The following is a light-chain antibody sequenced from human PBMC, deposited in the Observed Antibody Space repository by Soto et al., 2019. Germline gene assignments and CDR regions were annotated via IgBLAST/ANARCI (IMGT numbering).Light chain of an antibody. V-gene: IGKV3D-15*01. CDR1: QSVSSN. CDR2: GAS. CDR3: QQYNNWPLLFT. Sequence: EIVMTQSPATLSVSPGERATLSCRASQSVSSNLAWYQQKPGQAPRLLIYGASIRATGIPARFSGSGSGTEFTLTISSLQSEDFAVYSCQQYNNWPLLFTFGPGTKVDIK. J-gene: IGKJ3*01.